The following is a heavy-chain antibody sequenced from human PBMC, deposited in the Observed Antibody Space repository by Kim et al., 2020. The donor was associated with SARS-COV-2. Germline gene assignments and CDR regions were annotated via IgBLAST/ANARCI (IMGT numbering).Heavy chain of an antibody. J-gene: IGHJ5*02. V-gene: IGHV4-39*01. CDR1: GGSISSSSYY. CDR3: ARHPKKIVGAPRDNWFDP. D-gene: IGHD1-26*01. Sequence: SETLSLTCTVSGGSISSSSYYWGWIRQPPGKGLEWIGSIYYSGSTYYNPSLKSRVTISVDTSKNQFSLKLSSVTAADTAVYYCARHPKKIVGAPRDNWFDPWGQGTLVTVSS. CDR2: IYYSGST.